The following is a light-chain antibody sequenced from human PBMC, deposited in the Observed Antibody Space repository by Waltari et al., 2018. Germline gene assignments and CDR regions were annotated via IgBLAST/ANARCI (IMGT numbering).Light chain of an antibody. Sequence: IQLTQSPSSLSASVGDRVTITCRASQAIGSYLAWYQQKPGKAPQLLIYATSTLQSGVPSRFSGSGSGTDFTLTISSLQPEDFATYYCQQLNSYPLTFGGGTKVEIK. J-gene: IGKJ4*01. CDR3: QQLNSYPLT. CDR2: ATS. CDR1: QAIGSY. V-gene: IGKV1-9*01.